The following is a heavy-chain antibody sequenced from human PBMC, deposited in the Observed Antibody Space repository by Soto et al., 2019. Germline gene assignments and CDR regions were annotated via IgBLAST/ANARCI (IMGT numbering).Heavy chain of an antibody. CDR1: GGSISSGGYY. CDR2: IYYSGST. J-gene: IGHJ4*02. V-gene: IGHV4-31*03. D-gene: IGHD5-18*01. Sequence: SETLSLTCTVSGGSISSGGYYWSWIRQHPGKGLEWIGYIYYSGSTYYNPSLKSRVTISVDTSKNQFSLKLSSVTAADTAVYYCARGGYSYGYPIDYWGQGTLVTV. CDR3: ARGGYSYGYPIDY.